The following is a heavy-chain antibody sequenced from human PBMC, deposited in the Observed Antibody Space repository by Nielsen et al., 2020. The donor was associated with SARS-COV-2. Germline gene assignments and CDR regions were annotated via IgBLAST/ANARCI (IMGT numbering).Heavy chain of an antibody. CDR2: IYYSGST. Sequence: SETLSLTCTVPGGPVSSGSYYWSWIRQPPGKGLEWIGYIYYSGSTNYNPSLKSRVTISVDMSKNQFSLRLSSVTAADTAVYYCARDRHSSSPYGMGVWGQGTTVTVSS. J-gene: IGHJ6*02. V-gene: IGHV4-61*01. D-gene: IGHD6-6*01. CDR1: GGPVSSGSYY. CDR3: ARDRHSSSPYGMGV.